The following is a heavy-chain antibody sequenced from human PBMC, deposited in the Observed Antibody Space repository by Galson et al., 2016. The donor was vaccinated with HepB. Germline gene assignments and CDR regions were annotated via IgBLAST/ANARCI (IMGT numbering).Heavy chain of an antibody. Sequence: SLRLSCAASGFIFSXXXFHXXXQAXXXGLXXVAVXXFDXXXKXXADSXXGRLTVSRDNSKNTLXLDMNNVRAPDTAXYYCARAEDGGGSPNNWFDSWGQGTLVPVSS. CDR1: GFIFSXXX. J-gene: IGHJ5*01. V-gene: IGHV3-30*01. CDR2: XXFDXXXK. CDR3: ARAEDGGGSPNNWFDS. D-gene: IGHD2-15*01.